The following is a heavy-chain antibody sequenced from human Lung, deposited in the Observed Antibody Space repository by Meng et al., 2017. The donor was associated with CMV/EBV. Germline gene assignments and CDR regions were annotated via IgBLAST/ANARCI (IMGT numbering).Heavy chain of an antibody. D-gene: IGHD2-15*01. V-gene: IGHV4-34*01. CDR3: ARGMVSPPRSKLLGSRRTRDFYYGLDV. Sequence: SETLSLXXAVYGGSFSGFYWSWIRQPPGKGLEWIGAISHSGSTNYKPSLKSRVTISVDTSKNQFSLKLNSLTAADTAVYYCARGMVSPPRSKLLGSRRTRDFYYGLDVWGQGTXVTVSS. CDR2: ISHSGST. J-gene: IGHJ6*02. CDR1: GGSFSGFY.